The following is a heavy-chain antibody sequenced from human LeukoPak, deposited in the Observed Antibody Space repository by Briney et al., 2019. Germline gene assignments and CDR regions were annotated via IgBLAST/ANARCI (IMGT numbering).Heavy chain of an antibody. Sequence: PSETLSLTCTVSGGSISSYYWSWIRQPPGKGLEWIGYIYYSGSTNYNPSLKSRVTISVDTPKTQFSLKLSSMTAADTAVYYCARHYDSSGYSWGADAFDIWGQGTMVTVSS. CDR3: ARHYDSSGYSWGADAFDI. D-gene: IGHD3-22*01. CDR2: IYYSGST. J-gene: IGHJ3*02. CDR1: GGSISSYY. V-gene: IGHV4-59*01.